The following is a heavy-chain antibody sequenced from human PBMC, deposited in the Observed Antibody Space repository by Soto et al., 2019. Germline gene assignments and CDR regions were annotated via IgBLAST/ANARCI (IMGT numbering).Heavy chain of an antibody. CDR1: GFTFSSYG. CDR3: ARSPSAGGYYYYYYGMDV. V-gene: IGHV3-33*01. J-gene: IGHJ6*02. Sequence: GGSLRLSCAASGFTFSSYGMHWVRQAPGKGLEWVAVIWYDGSNKYYADSVKGRFTISRDNSKNTLYLQMNSLRAEDTAVYYCARSPSAGGYYYYYYGMDVWGQGTTVTVSS. CDR2: IWYDGSNK. D-gene: IGHD3-16*01.